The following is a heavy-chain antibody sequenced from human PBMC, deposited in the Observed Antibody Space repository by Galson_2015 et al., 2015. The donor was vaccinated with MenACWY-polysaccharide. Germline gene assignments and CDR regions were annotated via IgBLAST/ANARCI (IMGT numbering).Heavy chain of an antibody. Sequence: SLRLSCAASGFTFSSRWMHWVRQAPGKGLVWVSSINSDGSTTIYADSMSGRFTISRDNAKNTLCLQMNSLRAEDTAVYYCASGGAAAGYLFDSWGQGVLVTVSS. CDR2: INSDGSTT. D-gene: IGHD6-13*01. J-gene: IGHJ4*02. CDR1: GFTFSSRW. V-gene: IGHV3-74*01. CDR3: ASGGAAAGYLFDS.